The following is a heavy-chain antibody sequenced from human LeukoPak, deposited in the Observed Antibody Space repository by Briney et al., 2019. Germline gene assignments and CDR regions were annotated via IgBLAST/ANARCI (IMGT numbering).Heavy chain of an antibody. V-gene: IGHV1-69*05. CDR2: IIPIFGTA. CDR3: ARLIGYSSGWEYYFDY. Sequence: SVKVSCKASGYSFNTYGISWVRQAPGQGLEWMGGIIPIFGTANYAQKFQGRVTITTDESTSTAYMELSSLRSEDTAVYYCARLIGYSSGWEYYFDYWGQGTLVTVSS. J-gene: IGHJ4*02. CDR1: GYSFNTYG. D-gene: IGHD6-19*01.